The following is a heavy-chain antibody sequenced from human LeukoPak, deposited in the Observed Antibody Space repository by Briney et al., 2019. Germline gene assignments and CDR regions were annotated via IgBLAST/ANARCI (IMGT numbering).Heavy chain of an antibody. D-gene: IGHD3-10*01. CDR3: ARDRLLWFGESTYGMDV. CDR1: GFTFSSYG. CDR2: IWYDGSNK. J-gene: IGHJ6*02. Sequence: PGGSLRLSCAASGFTFSSYGMHWVRQAPGKGLEWVAVIWYDGSNKYYADSVKGRFTISRDNSKNTLYLQMNSLRAEDTAVYYCARDRLLWFGESTYGMDVWGQGTTVTVSS. V-gene: IGHV3-33*01.